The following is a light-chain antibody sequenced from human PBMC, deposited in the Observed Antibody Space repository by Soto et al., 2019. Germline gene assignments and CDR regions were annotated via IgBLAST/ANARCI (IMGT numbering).Light chain of an antibody. V-gene: IGKV3-20*01. J-gene: IGKJ5*01. CDR3: QQYGSSPIT. CDR1: QSVSSY. CDR2: GAS. Sequence: EIEMTQSPAPLSLAPGERATLSCRASQSVSSYLAWYQQKPGQAPRLLIYGASSRATGIPDRFSGSGSGTDFTLTISRLEPEDVAVYYCQQYGSSPITLGQGTRLEI.